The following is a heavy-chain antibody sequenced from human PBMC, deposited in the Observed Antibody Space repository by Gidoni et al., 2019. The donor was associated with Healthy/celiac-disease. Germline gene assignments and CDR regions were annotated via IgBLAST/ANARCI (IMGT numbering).Heavy chain of an antibody. V-gene: IGHV3-73*02. CDR3: TRTYGDYLYYFDY. D-gene: IGHD4-17*01. Sequence: EVQLVESGGGLVQPGGSLKLSCAASGFTFSGSAMHWVRQASGKGLEWVGRIRSKANSYATAYAASVKGRFTISRDDSKNTAYLQMNSLKTEDTAVYYCTRTYGDYLYYFDYWGQGTLVTVSS. CDR1: GFTFSGSA. CDR2: IRSKANSYAT. J-gene: IGHJ4*02.